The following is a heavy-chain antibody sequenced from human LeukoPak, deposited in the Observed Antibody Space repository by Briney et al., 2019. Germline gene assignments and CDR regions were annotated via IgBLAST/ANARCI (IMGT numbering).Heavy chain of an antibody. Sequence: ASVKVSCKASGYSFTDYYMHWVRQAPGQGLEWVGRVSPNGGSTDYAQKFQGRVTLTRDTSIGTAYMELSSLESDDTAVYYCARLTAVAHRGFDCWGQGSLVSVSS. J-gene: IGHJ4*02. D-gene: IGHD6-19*01. V-gene: IGHV1-2*02. CDR2: VSPNGGST. CDR1: GYSFTDYY. CDR3: ARLTAVAHRGFDC.